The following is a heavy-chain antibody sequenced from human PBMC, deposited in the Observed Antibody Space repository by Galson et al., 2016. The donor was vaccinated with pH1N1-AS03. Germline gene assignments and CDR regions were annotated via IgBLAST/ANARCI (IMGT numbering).Heavy chain of an antibody. CDR3: AVWGYISNPHGLDV. Sequence: SLRLSCAASGFTVSTYDMHWVRQSAGGGLEWVSLIAAVGTTEYAGSVKGRFTIFRDNVKNSLYLQMNNLRAEDTALYYCAVWGYISNPHGLDVWGKGTTVTVSS. V-gene: IGHV3-13*01. D-gene: IGHD5-18*01. CDR1: GFTVSTYD. CDR2: IAAVGTT. J-gene: IGHJ6*04.